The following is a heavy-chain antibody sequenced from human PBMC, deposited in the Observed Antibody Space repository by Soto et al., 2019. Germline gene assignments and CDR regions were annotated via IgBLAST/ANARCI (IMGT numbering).Heavy chain of an antibody. D-gene: IGHD2-2*01. J-gene: IGHJ5*02. CDR1: GYIFINYG. Sequence: ASVKVSCKASGYIFINYGITWLRQAPGQGLEWMGWISGYKGDTKHADKPQGRVTITTDPSTTTAFMELRSLSSDDTAVFYRARDGVPAANWLDRWGQGTLVTVSS. CDR2: ISGYKGDT. CDR3: ARDGVPAANWLDR. V-gene: IGHV1-18*01.